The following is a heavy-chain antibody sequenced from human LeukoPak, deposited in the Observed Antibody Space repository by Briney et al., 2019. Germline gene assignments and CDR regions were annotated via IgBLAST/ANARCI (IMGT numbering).Heavy chain of an antibody. CDR1: GGSISSYY. D-gene: IGHD3-3*01. J-gene: IGHJ5*02. CDR2: IYTSGST. V-gene: IGHV4-4*07. Sequence: PSETLSLTCTVSGGSISSYYWSWIRQPAGKGQEWIGRIYTSGSTNYNPSLKSRVTMSVDTSKNQFSLKLSSVTAADTAVYYCARDPYDFWSGYYTGFDPWGQGTLVTVSS. CDR3: ARDPYDFWSGYYTGFDP.